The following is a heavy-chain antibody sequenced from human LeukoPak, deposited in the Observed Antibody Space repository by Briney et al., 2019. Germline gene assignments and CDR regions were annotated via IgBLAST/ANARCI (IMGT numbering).Heavy chain of an antibody. V-gene: IGHV3-7*01. Sequence: GGSLRLSCAASGFTFSSYWMSWARQAPGKGLEWVANIKQDGSEKYYVDSVKGRFTISRDNAKNSLYLQMNSLRAEDTAVYYCASLVLLRFGEPLGDYWGQGTLVTVSS. D-gene: IGHD3-10*01. CDR3: ASLVLLRFGEPLGDY. CDR2: IKQDGSEK. J-gene: IGHJ4*02. CDR1: GFTFSSYW.